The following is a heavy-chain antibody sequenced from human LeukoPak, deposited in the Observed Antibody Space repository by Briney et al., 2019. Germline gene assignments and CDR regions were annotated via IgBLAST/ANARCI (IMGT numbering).Heavy chain of an antibody. CDR3: ARDPGDGYKGSEAY. V-gene: IGHV3-66*01. D-gene: IGHD2-21*01. CDR2: IYSGGST. Sequence: PGGSLRLSCAASGFTVSSNYMSWVRQAPGKGLEWVSVIYSGGSTYYADSVKGRFTISRDNSKNTLYLQMNSLRAEDTAVYYCARDPGDGYKGSEAYWGQGTLVTVSS. J-gene: IGHJ4*02. CDR1: GFTVSSNY.